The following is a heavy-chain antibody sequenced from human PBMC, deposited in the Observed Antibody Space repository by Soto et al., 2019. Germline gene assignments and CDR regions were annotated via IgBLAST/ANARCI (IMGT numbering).Heavy chain of an antibody. CDR2: ISSSSSTI. V-gene: IGHV3-48*02. CDR3: ARLSAVDSGYDDYYYGMDV. CDR1: GFTFSSYS. Sequence: GSLILSCAASGFTFSSYSMNLVRQAPGKGLEWVSYISSSSSTIYYADSVKGRFTISRDNAKNSLYLQMNSLSDEDTAVYYCARLSAVDSGYDDYYYGMDVWGQGTTVTVSS. J-gene: IGHJ6*02. D-gene: IGHD5-12*01.